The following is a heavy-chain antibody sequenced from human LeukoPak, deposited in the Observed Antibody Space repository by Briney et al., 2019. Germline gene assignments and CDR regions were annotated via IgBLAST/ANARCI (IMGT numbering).Heavy chain of an antibody. Sequence: SETLSLTCTVSGGSISSGGYYWSRIRQHPGKGLEWIGNVYYSGSTYYNPSLKSRVTISVDTSKNQFSLKLSSVTAADTAVYYCARPYNSGWKGGFDYWGQGTLVTVSS. D-gene: IGHD6-19*01. CDR1: GGSISSGGYY. CDR2: VYYSGST. CDR3: ARPYNSGWKGGFDY. V-gene: IGHV4-31*03. J-gene: IGHJ4*02.